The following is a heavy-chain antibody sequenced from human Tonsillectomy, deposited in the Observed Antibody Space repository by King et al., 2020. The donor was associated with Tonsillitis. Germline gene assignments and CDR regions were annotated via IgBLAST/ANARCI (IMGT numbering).Heavy chain of an antibody. CDR2: IFSSGST. CDR1: GDSIRGYH. V-gene: IGHV4-4*07. CDR3: AREWYGELDP. D-gene: IGHD4/OR15-4a*01. Sequence: QVQLQESGPGLVKPSETLSLTCTVPGDSIRGYHWSWIRQPAGKGLEWIGRIFSSGSTNYNPSLKSRVTMSVDTSKNQFSLELSSVTAAATAVYYCAREWYGELDPWGQGTLVTVSS. J-gene: IGHJ5*02.